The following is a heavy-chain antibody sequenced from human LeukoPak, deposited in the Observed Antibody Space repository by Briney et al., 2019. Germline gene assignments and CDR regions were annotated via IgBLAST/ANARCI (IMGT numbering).Heavy chain of an antibody. Sequence: ASVKVSCKASGGTFSSYAISWVRQAPGQGLEWMGGIIPIFGTANYAQKFQGRVTITADKSTSTAYMELSSLRSEDTAVYYCARSERILTGPFDYWGQGTLVTVSS. D-gene: IGHD3-9*01. V-gene: IGHV1-69*06. J-gene: IGHJ4*02. CDR3: ARSERILTGPFDY. CDR2: IIPIFGTA. CDR1: GGTFSSYA.